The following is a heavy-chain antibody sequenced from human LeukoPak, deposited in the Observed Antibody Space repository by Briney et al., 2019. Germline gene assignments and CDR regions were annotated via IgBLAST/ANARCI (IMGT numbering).Heavy chain of an antibody. CDR3: GRLPYCSTTDCHRGGAWLDS. CDR2: IDPYNGGT. Sequence: ASVKVSCKASGYTFTNFYIYWVRQAPGQGLEWMGWIDPYNGGTKIAQKFRGRVIVTRDTSISTAFMELDRLRPDDTAVYYCGRLPYCSTTDCHRGGAWLDSWGQGTLVTVSS. J-gene: IGHJ5*01. V-gene: IGHV1-2*02. CDR1: GYTFTNFY. D-gene: IGHD2-2*01.